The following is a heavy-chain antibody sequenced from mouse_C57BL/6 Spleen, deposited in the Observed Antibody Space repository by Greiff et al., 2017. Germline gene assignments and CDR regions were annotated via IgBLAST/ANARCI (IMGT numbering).Heavy chain of an antibody. J-gene: IGHJ4*01. V-gene: IGHV1-62-2*01. CDR1: GYTFTEYT. CDR2: FYPGSGSI. D-gene: IGHD2-4*01. Sequence: QVQLQQSGAELVKPGASVKLSCKASGYTFTEYTIHWVKQRSGQGLEWIGWFYPGSGSIKYNEKFKDKATLTADKSSSTVYMELNRLTSEDSAVYFCARHEEGYDYEGDAMDYWGQGTSVTVSS. CDR3: ARHEEGYDYEGDAMDY.